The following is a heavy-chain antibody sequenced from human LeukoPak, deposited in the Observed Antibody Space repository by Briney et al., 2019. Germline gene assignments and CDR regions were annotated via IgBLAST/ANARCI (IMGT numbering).Heavy chain of an antibody. Sequence: ASVKVSCKASGYTFTGYYMHWVRQAPGQGLEWMGWINPNSGGTNYAQKFQGRVTMTRDTSISTAYMELSRLRSDDTAVYYCAKGYCSSTSCYGFDYWGQGTLVTASS. D-gene: IGHD2-2*01. CDR2: INPNSGGT. CDR3: AKGYCSSTSCYGFDY. V-gene: IGHV1-2*02. J-gene: IGHJ4*02. CDR1: GYTFTGYY.